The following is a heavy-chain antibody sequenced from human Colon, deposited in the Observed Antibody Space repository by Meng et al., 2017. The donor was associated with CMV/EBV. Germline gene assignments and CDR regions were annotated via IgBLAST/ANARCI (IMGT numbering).Heavy chain of an antibody. D-gene: IGHD6-19*01. J-gene: IGHJ4*01. Sequence: GESLKISCAASGFTFSNYAMSWVRQAPGKGLEWVSGISDSGGRTNYADSVKGRFTISRDNSKNTLYLQMNSLRAEDTAVYYCAKGVGSVAGNAFDNWGPGMMVTVSS. CDR2: ISDSGGRT. V-gene: IGHV3-23*01. CDR1: GFTFSNYA. CDR3: AKGVGSVAGNAFDN.